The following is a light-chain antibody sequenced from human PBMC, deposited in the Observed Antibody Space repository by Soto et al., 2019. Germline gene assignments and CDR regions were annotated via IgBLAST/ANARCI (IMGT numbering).Light chain of an antibody. J-gene: IGKJ2*01. CDR2: DAS. V-gene: IGKV3-11*01. CDR1: QSVSSY. CDR3: HQRSNWPSYT. Sequence: EIVLTQSPATLSLSPGERATLSCRASQSVSSYLAWYQQKHGQAPRLLIYDASNRATGIPARFSSSGSWTDFTLTISSLEPHDFAVYYCHQRSNWPSYTFGQGTKLEIK.